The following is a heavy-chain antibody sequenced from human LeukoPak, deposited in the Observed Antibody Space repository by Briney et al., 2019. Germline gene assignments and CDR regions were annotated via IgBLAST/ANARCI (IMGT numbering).Heavy chain of an antibody. CDR2: ISGSRSHT. D-gene: IGHD4-17*01. J-gene: IGHJ4*02. Sequence: PGGSLTLSCTAQGLTFSSSAMTSIRQASGKALDWVSSISGSRSHTYYADSVKGRFTISRDNSHDAMFLQLHSLRADDTAEYYCAKSHYGDPRWGPWDYWGQGTLVTVSS. CDR3: AKSHYGDPRWGPWDY. V-gene: IGHV3-23*01. CDR1: GLTFSSSA.